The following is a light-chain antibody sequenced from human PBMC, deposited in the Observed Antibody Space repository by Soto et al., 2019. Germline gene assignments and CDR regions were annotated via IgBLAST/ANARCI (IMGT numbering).Light chain of an antibody. CDR1: SSDVGGYNY. V-gene: IGLV2-14*01. Sequence: QSALTQPASVSGSPGQSITISCTGTSSDVGGYNYVSWYQQHPGKAPKLMIYDVSNRPSGVSNRFSGSKSGNTASLTISGLQAEDEADYYCSPYTSSSTPGVFGGGTQLTVL. CDR3: SPYTSSSTPGV. J-gene: IGLJ7*01. CDR2: DVS.